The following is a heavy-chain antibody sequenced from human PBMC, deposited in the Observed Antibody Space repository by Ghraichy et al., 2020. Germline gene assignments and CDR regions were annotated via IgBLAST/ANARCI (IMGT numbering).Heavy chain of an antibody. CDR3: ARDRPYYYDSSGYSFEY. Sequence: LSLTCAASGFTFSSYAMHWVRQAPGKGLEWVAVISYDGSNKYYADSVKGRFTISRDNSKNTLYLQMNSLRAEDTAVYYCARDRPYYYDSSGYSFEYWGQGTLVTVSS. D-gene: IGHD3-22*01. V-gene: IGHV3-30*04. J-gene: IGHJ4*02. CDR2: ISYDGSNK. CDR1: GFTFSSYA.